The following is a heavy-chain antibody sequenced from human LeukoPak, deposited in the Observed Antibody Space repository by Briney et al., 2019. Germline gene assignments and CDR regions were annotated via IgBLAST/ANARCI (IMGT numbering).Heavy chain of an antibody. Sequence: PGGSLRLSCAASGFTFSSYGMHWVRQAPGKGLEWVAFIRYDGSNKYYADSVKGRFTISRDNSKNTLYLQMNSLRAEDTAVYYCARSDVFKPGAFDIWGQGTMVTVSS. V-gene: IGHV3-30*02. CDR2: IRYDGSNK. D-gene: IGHD3-10*02. CDR1: GFTFSSYG. CDR3: ARSDVFKPGAFDI. J-gene: IGHJ3*02.